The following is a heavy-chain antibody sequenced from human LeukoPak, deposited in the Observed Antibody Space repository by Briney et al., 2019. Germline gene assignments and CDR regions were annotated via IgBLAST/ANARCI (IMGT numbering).Heavy chain of an antibody. J-gene: IGHJ6*02. D-gene: IGHD6-6*01. CDR1: GFIVSSNY. CDR3: ASCSRPNYYYGMDV. Sequence: GGSLRVSCAASGFIVSSNYMSWVRQAPGKGLEWVSGIYSVASTYYADSVKGRFTISRDKSKNTLYLQMNSLRADDTAVYYCASCSRPNYYYGMDVWGQGTTVTVSS. V-gene: IGHV3-53*01. CDR2: IYSVAST.